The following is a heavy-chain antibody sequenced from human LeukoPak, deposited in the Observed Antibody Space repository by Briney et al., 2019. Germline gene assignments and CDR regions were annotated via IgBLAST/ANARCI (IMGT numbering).Heavy chain of an antibody. V-gene: IGHV1-2*02. CDR2: INPNSGGT. CDR3: ARHVIFGVVPGDY. J-gene: IGHJ4*02. CDR1: GYTFTGCY. D-gene: IGHD3-3*01. Sequence: ASVKVSCKASGYTFTGCYMHWVRQAPGQGLEWMGWINPNSGGTNYAQKFQGRVTMTRDTSISTAYMELSRLRSDDTAVYYCARHVIFGVVPGDYWGQGTLVTVSS.